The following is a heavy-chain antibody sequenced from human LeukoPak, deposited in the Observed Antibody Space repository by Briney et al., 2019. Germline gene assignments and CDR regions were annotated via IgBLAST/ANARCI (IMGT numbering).Heavy chain of an antibody. V-gene: IGHV4-59*01. CDR1: GGSPSRYN. D-gene: IGHD6-13*01. Sequence: PGTLCLTRAVSGGSPSRYNWSWIRQPPGKGLEWVGYMYYSGSTKYNPSPTRRVTTSLDMTTNKISLKLRSVTAAHTAVYYCARDRVGQQLVGRKYYYYYLDVWGKGTTVTISS. J-gene: IGHJ6*03. CDR3: ARDRVGQQLVGRKYYYYYLDV. CDR2: MYYSGST.